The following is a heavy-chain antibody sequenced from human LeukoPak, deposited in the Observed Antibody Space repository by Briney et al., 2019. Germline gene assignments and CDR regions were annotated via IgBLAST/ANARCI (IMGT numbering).Heavy chain of an antibody. D-gene: IGHD2-8*01. V-gene: IGHV1-2*02. CDR2: INPNSGGT. CDR1: GYTFTGYY. J-gene: IGHJ4*02. CDR3: ARAGYCTNGVCPFDY. Sequence: ASVKVSCKASGYTFTGYYMHWVGQAPGQGLEWMGWINPNSGGTNYAQKFQGRVTMTRDTSISTAYMELSRLRSDDTAVYYCARAGYCTNGVCPFDYWGQGTLVTVSS.